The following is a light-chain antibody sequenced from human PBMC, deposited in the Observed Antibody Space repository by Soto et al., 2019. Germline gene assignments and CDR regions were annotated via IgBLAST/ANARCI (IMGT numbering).Light chain of an antibody. CDR2: AAS. Sequence: DIQLTQSPPFMSAYVGDRVTITCRASQGISSYLAWYQQKPGKAPKVLIYAASTLQSGVPSRFSGSGYGTEFALTISSLQPEDFATYSCQQVNSYPFTFGGGTKVEIK. V-gene: IGKV1-9*01. CDR3: QQVNSYPFT. J-gene: IGKJ4*01. CDR1: QGISSY.